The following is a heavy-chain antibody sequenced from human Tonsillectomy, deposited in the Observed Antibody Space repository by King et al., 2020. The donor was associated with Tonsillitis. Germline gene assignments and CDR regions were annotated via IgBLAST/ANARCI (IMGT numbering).Heavy chain of an antibody. CDR2: IRSKAYGGAT. J-gene: IGHJ4*02. Sequence: VQLVQSGGGLVQPGRSLRLSCTASGFTFGDVGMSWFRQAPGKGLEWVAFIRSKAYGGATNYAASVQGRFTITRDDSNSIAFLQMNSLRTEDTAVYFCVRDGRGFDSNYFDSWGQGTLVTVSS. CDR1: GFTFGDVG. D-gene: IGHD3-10*01. V-gene: IGHV3-49*03. CDR3: VRDGRGFDSNYFDS.